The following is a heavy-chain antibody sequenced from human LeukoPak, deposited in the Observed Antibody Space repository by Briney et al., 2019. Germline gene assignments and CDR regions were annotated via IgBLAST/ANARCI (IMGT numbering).Heavy chain of an antibody. CDR2: ITSNGGST. CDR1: GFTFSTYA. Sequence: PGGSLRLSCAASGFTFSTYAMHWVRQAPGGRLEFVSAITSNGGSTFYANSVKGRFIISRDNSKNMLYLQMGSLGAEDTAVYHCARAKTTTMTTGRTYNWFDPWGQGTLVTVSS. CDR3: ARAKTTTMTTGRTYNWFDP. V-gene: IGHV3-64*01. D-gene: IGHD4-11*01. J-gene: IGHJ5*02.